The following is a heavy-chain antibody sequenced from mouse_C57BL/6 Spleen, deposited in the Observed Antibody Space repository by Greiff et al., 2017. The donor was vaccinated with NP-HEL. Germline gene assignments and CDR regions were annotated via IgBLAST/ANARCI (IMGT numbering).Heavy chain of an antibody. CDR2: IWSGGST. V-gene: IGHV2-2*01. J-gene: IGHJ1*03. CDR3: ARKGYYGSSGYFDV. Sequence: VMLVESGPGLVQPSQSLSITCTVSGFSLTSYGVHWVRQSPGKGLEWLGVIWSGGSTDYNAAFISRLSISKDNSKSQVFFKMNSLQADDTAIYYCARKGYYGSSGYFDVWGTGTTVTVSS. CDR1: GFSLTSYG. D-gene: IGHD1-1*01.